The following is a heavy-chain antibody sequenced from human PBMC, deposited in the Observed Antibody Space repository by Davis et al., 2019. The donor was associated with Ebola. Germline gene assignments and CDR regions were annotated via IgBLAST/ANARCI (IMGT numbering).Heavy chain of an antibody. CDR3: ARHYCLGYGNDY. D-gene: IGHD5-18*01. CDR2: IYPGDSDI. V-gene: IGHV5-51*01. CDR1: GYNFATHW. J-gene: IGHJ4*02. Sequence: GESLKISCKGSGYNFATHWIAWVRQMPGKGLEWMGIIYPGDSDIRYSPSFQGQVTISADKSIATAYLQWSSLKASDTAMYYCARHYCLGYGNDYWGQGTLVTVSS.